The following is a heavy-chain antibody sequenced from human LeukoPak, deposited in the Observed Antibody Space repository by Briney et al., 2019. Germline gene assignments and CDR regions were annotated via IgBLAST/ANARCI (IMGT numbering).Heavy chain of an antibody. CDR1: GFTFSSYG. D-gene: IGHD6-19*01. V-gene: IGHV3-30*18. CDR2: ISYDGSNK. Sequence: GGSLRLSCAASGFTFSSYGMHWVRQAPGKGLGWVAVISYDGSNKYYADSVKGRFTISRDDSKNTLYLQMNSLRAEDTAVYYCAKDQAVAGLYGMDVWGQGTTVTVSS. CDR3: AKDQAVAGLYGMDV. J-gene: IGHJ6*02.